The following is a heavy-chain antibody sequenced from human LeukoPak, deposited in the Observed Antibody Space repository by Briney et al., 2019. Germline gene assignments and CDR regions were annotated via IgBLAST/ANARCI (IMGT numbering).Heavy chain of an antibody. J-gene: IGHJ6*02. CDR1: GGSFSGYY. CDR2: INHSGST. Sequence: PSETLSLTCAVYGGSFSGYYWSWIRQPPGKGLEGIGEINHSGSTNYNPSLKSRVTISVDTSKNQFSLKLSSVTAADTAVYYCARGIRKQWLVRYYYYGMDVWGQGTTVTVSS. CDR3: ARGIRKQWLVRYYYYGMDV. V-gene: IGHV4-34*01. D-gene: IGHD6-19*01.